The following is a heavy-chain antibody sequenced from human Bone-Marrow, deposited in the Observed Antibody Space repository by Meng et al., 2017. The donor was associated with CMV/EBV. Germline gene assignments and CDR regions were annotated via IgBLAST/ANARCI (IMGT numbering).Heavy chain of an antibody. CDR3: AKERRQDGYNYFDY. J-gene: IGHJ4*02. CDR1: GFTFSSYG. Sequence: LSLPCAASGFTFSSYGMHWVRQAPGKGLEWVAVIWYDGSNKYYADSVKGRFTISRANSKNTLYLQMNSLRAEDTAVYYCAKERRQDGYNYFDYWGQGTLVTVSS. V-gene: IGHV3-33*06. CDR2: IWYDGSNK. D-gene: IGHD5-24*01.